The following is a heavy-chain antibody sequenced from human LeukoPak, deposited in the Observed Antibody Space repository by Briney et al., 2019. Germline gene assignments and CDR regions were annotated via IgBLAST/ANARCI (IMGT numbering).Heavy chain of an antibody. D-gene: IGHD2-2*01. V-gene: IGHV3-7*01. CDR1: GFIISTYY. CDR2: IKKDGSEN. J-gene: IGHJ4*02. CDR3: ARERYCTTATCYVGVPFDD. Sequence: GGSLRLSCATSGFIISTYYMTWARQAPGKGLEWVAGIKKDGSENSYVDPVKGRFTVSRDNSKNSLYLQMNSLRAEDTAVYFCARERYCTTATCYVGVPFDDGGQGTLVTVSS.